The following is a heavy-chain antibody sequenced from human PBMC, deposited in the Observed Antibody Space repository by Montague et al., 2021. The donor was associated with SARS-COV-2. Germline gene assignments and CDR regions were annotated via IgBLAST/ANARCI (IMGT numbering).Heavy chain of an antibody. D-gene: IGHD3-3*01. CDR3: ARKACRGITIFGVVTASYDFDY. CDR2: IYYSGST. CDR1: GGSISSSSYY. J-gene: IGHJ4*02. V-gene: IGHV4-39*01. Sequence: SETLSLTCTVSGGSISSSSYYWGWIRQPPGKGLEWIGSIYYSGSTYYNPSLKSRVTISVDTSKNQFSLKLSSVTAADTAVYYCARKACRGITIFGVVTASYDFDYWGQGTLVTVSS.